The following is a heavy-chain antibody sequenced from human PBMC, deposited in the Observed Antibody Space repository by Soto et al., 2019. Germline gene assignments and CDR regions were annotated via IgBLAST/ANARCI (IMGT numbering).Heavy chain of an antibody. CDR1: GGTFNNYP. Sequence: QVQLVQSGAEVKKPGSSVKVSCKASGGTFNNYPITWVRQAPGEGLEWMGGSIPIFGTANYAQKFQGRVTISVDESTSTAYMELSSLRSEDTAVYYCARGRGYSGDDHYYYFDMDVWGQGTRSPSP. V-gene: IGHV1-69*01. CDR2: SIPIFGTA. CDR3: ARGRGYSGDDHYYYFDMDV. D-gene: IGHD5-12*01. J-gene: IGHJ6*02.